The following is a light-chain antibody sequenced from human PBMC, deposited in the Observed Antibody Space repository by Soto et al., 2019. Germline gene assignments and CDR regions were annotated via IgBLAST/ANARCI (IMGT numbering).Light chain of an antibody. CDR1: SSDVGGYNY. J-gene: IGLJ2*01. CDR2: DVS. CDR3: SSYTSSSTLGVV. V-gene: IGLV2-14*01. Sequence: QSALTQPASVSGSPGQSITISCTGTSSDVGGYNYVSWYQQHPGKAPKLMIYDVSNRPSGVSNRFSGSKSGNTASLTISGLQAEDEPDYYCSSYTSSSTLGVVFGGGTQLTVL.